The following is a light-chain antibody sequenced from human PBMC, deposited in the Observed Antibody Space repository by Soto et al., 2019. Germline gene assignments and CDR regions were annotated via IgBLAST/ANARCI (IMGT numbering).Light chain of an antibody. Sequence: QLVLTQSPSASASLGASVKLTCTLSSRHSSYAIAWHQQQPEKGPRYLMKLNSDGSHSKGDGIPDRFSGSSSGAERYLTISSLQSEDEADYYCQTWGTGIQVFGTGTKLTVL. V-gene: IGLV4-69*01. CDR1: SRHSSYA. J-gene: IGLJ1*01. CDR3: QTWGTGIQV. CDR2: LNSDGSH.